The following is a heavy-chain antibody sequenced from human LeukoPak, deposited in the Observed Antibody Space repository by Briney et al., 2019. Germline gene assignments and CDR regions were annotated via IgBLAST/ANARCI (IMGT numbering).Heavy chain of an antibody. Sequence: SQTLSLTCAISGDSVSSNSAAWNWVRQSPSRGLEWLGRTFYRSKWFYEYAVSVKSRVTIHPDTAKNQFSLQLKSVTPDDTAVYYCARHIPRGSPVWEGYYYGMDVWGQGTTVTVSS. CDR2: TFYRSKWFY. CDR3: ARHIPRGSPVWEGYYYGMDV. CDR1: GDSVSSNSAA. V-gene: IGHV6-1*01. J-gene: IGHJ6*02. D-gene: IGHD1-26*01.